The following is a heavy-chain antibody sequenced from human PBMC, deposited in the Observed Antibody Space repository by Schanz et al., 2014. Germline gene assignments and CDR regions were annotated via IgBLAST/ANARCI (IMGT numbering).Heavy chain of an antibody. CDR1: GFTFSGFW. D-gene: IGHD3-10*01. J-gene: IGHJ6*03. CDR2: IKKDGSEK. Sequence: EVQLVESGGGLVQPGGSLRLSCAASGFTFSGFWMTWVRQAPGKGLEWVANIKKDGSEKYYVDSVKGRFTISRDNAKNSLYPQMNSLRPEDTALYYCAKGSRSGSKVMDVWGKGTTVTVSS. CDR3: AKGSRSGSKVMDV. V-gene: IGHV3-7*03.